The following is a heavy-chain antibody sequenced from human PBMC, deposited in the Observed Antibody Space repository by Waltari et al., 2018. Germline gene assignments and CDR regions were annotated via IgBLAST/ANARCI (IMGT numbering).Heavy chain of an antibody. D-gene: IGHD7-27*01. Sequence: QVQLVQSEAEVRKPGASVKVSCQASGYNFIDYYVHWVRQAPGQGLEWMVWVNPNSVGTIHLRKFEAWVTFSTDTSVNTAYMEVTRLKSDDTATYFCARARAWGPKAFDVWGQGTRLTVSS. CDR3: ARARAWGPKAFDV. CDR2: VNPNSVGT. V-gene: IGHV1-2*04. J-gene: IGHJ3*01. CDR1: GYNFIDYY.